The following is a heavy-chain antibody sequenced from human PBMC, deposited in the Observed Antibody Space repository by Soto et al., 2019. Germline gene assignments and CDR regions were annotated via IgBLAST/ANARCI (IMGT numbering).Heavy chain of an antibody. Sequence: EVHLVESGGGLVQTGGSLRLSCAIFESTVSRDWMNWVRQAPGKGLEWVAHINQDGSEKYYVDSVKGRFTISRDNAKKSLYLQMTCLRPAATAMYSCSGGVGDAFWGQGTLVTVSS. CDR3: SGGVGDAF. D-gene: IGHD1-26*01. CDR1: ESTVSRDW. CDR2: INQDGSEK. V-gene: IGHV3-7*04. J-gene: IGHJ4*02.